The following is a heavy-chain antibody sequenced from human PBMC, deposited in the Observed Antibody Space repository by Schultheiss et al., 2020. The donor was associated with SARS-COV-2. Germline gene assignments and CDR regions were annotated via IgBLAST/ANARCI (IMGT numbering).Heavy chain of an antibody. CDR1: GFTFDDYA. CDR3: ARDYLAAAVHSYSFDY. D-gene: IGHD6-13*01. J-gene: IGHJ4*02. CDR2: ITWNSARI. V-gene: IGHV3-9*01. Sequence: GGSLRLSCAAAGFTFDDYAMHWVRQAPGKGLEWVSGITWNSARINYADSVKGRFTISRDNSKNTLYLQMNSLRAEDTAVYYCARDYLAAAVHSYSFDYWGQGTLVTVSS.